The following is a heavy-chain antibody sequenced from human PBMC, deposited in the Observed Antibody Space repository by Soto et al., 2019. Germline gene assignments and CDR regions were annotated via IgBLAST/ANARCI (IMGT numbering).Heavy chain of an antibody. J-gene: IGHJ4*02. CDR1: GDTFGNYG. Sequence: QVQLVQSGAEVKKPGSSVKVSCKASGDTFGNYGISWLRQAPGQRLEWMGGIIPIFGTANYARKFQGRVTXTADESTSTAYMELSSLKSEDTAVYYCAKDQSYDYWGQGTLVTVSS. CDR3: AKDQSYDY. CDR2: IIPIFGTA. V-gene: IGHV1-69*12.